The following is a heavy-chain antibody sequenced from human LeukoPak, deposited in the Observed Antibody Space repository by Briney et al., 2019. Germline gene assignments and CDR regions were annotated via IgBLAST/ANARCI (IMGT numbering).Heavy chain of an antibody. CDR1: GFIVSSNY. D-gene: IGHD3-10*01. CDR2: IYSGGST. CDR3: ARGAGGDFDY. V-gene: IGHV3-53*04. J-gene: IGHJ4*02. Sequence: PGGSLRLSCAASGFIVSSNYMSWVRQAPGKGLDGVSVIYSGGSTYYADSVKGRFTISRHNSKNTLYLQMNSLRAEDTAVYYCARGAGGDFDYWGQGTLVTVSS.